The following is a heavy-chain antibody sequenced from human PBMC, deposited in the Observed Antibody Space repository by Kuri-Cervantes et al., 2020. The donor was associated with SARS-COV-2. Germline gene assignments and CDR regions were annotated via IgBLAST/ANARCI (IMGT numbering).Heavy chain of an antibody. D-gene: IGHD2-2*01. V-gene: IGHV3-48*01. CDR2: ISSDGSTI. CDR3: ARDPSYCSSTNCLGDGLDV. J-gene: IGHJ6*02. Sequence: GGSLRLSCAASGFSFRPYSMNWVRQAPGKGLEWISYISSDGSTIHYADSVKGRFTISRDNSKNTLYLQMNSLRTEDTAVYYCARDPSYCSSTNCLGDGLDVWGQGTTVTFSS. CDR1: GFSFRPYS.